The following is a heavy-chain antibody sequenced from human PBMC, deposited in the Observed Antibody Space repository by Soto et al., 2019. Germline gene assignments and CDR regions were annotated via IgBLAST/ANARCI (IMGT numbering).Heavy chain of an antibody. J-gene: IGHJ3*01. CDR1: GLTISGKKY. CDR2: LYDVDGS. D-gene: IGHD1-1*01. CDR3: ATWHEREHAYDV. Sequence: GGSLRLSCAAFGLTISGKKYVAWVRQAPGKGLEWVSGLYDVDGSFYADSVRGRFTTSSDSSKTTVYLQMNDLRPDDTAVYYCATWHEREHAYDVWGQGTTVTVSS. V-gene: IGHV3-53*01.